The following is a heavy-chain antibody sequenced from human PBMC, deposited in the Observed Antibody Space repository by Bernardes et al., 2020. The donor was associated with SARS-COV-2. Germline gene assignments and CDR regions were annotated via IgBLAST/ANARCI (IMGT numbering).Heavy chain of an antibody. Sequence: GGSLRLSCAASGFTFSDHYMDWVRQAPGKGLEWVGRTRNKANSYTTEYAASVKGRFTISRDDSKNSLYLQMNSLKTEDTAVYYCATSLYSSGWYGWGQGTLVTVSS. D-gene: IGHD6-19*01. V-gene: IGHV3-72*01. CDR3: ATSLYSSGWYG. J-gene: IGHJ4*02. CDR1: GFTFSDHY. CDR2: TRNKANSYTT.